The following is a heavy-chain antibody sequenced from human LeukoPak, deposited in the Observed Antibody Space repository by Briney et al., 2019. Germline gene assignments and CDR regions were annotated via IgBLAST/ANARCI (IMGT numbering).Heavy chain of an antibody. D-gene: IGHD3-22*01. CDR3: ARVYSGNYYDSSGYYYFDY. V-gene: IGHV1-18*01. Sequence: ASVKVSCKASGYTFTSYGISWVRQAPGQGLEWMGWISAYNGNTNYAQKLQGRVTMTRDTSISTAYMELSRLRSDDTAVYYCARVYSGNYYDSSGYYYFDYWGQGTLVTVSS. J-gene: IGHJ4*02. CDR2: ISAYNGNT. CDR1: GYTFTSYG.